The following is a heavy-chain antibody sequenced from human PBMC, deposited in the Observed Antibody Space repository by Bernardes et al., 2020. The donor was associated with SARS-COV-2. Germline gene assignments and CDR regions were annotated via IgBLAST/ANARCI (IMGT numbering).Heavy chain of an antibody. V-gene: IGHV1-24*01. Sequence: ASVKVSCKVSGYTLTELSMHWVRQAPGKGLEWMGGFDPEDGETIYAQKFQGRVTMTEDTSTDTAYMELSSLRSEDTAVYYCATAIAASGTPGNYYYYYGMDDWGQGTTVTVSS. CDR2: FDPEDGET. J-gene: IGHJ6*02. CDR3: ATAIAASGTPGNYYYYYGMDD. CDR1: GYTLTELS. D-gene: IGHD6-13*01.